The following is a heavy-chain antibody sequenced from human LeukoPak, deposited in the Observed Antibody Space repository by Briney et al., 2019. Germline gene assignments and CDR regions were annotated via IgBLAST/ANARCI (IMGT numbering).Heavy chain of an antibody. CDR1: GFTFSTYA. V-gene: IGHV3-23*01. J-gene: IGHJ4*02. Sequence: GGSLRLSCAASGFTFSTYAMSWVRQAPGKGLEWVSAISTTGVGKYYADSVKGRFTISRDNAKNSLYLQMNSLRAEDTAVYYCARSYSSSRGTFDYWGQGTLVTVSS. D-gene: IGHD6-6*01. CDR2: ISTTGVGK. CDR3: ARSYSSSRGTFDY.